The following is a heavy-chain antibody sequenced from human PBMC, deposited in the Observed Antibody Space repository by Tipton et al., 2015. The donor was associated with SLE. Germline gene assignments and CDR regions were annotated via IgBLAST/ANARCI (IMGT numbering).Heavy chain of an antibody. CDR2: MNPNSGNT. CDR3: AGGCRKY. J-gene: IGHJ4*02. V-gene: IGHV1-8*01. Sequence: QSGPEVKKPGASAKVSCKASGYTFTTYDINWVRQATGQGLEWMGRMNPNSGNTAYAPKFQGRLIMTRNTSISTVYMELSNLRSEDTAVYFCAGGCRKYWGQGTLVTVSS. D-gene: IGHD2-15*01. CDR1: GYTFTTYD.